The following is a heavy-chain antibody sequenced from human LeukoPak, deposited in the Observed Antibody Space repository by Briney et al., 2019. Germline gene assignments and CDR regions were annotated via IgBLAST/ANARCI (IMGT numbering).Heavy chain of an antibody. CDR2: ISSGGSAI. CDR1: GFTFSTFE. J-gene: IGHJ4*02. V-gene: IGHV3-48*03. Sequence: PGGSLRLSCAASGFTFSTFEMIWVRQAPGKGLEWVSYISSGGSAIYYADSVKGRFTISRDNAKNSLYLQVSSLRAEDTALYYCARGRRFGATVGATYFDYCGQGTLVTVSS. D-gene: IGHD1-26*01. CDR3: ARGRRFGATVGATYFDY.